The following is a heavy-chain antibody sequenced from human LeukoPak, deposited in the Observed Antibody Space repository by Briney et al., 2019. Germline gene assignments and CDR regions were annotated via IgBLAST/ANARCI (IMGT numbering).Heavy chain of an antibody. CDR1: GGSISSGSYY. V-gene: IGHV4-61*02. CDR3: ARMEWPHTDFDY. Sequence: PSQTLSLTCTVSGGSISSGSYYWSWIRQPAGKGLEWIGRIYTSGSTNYNPSLKSRVTISVDTSKNQFSLKLSSVTAADTAVYYCARMEWPHTDFDYWGQGTLVTVSS. CDR2: IYTSGST. D-gene: IGHD3-3*01. J-gene: IGHJ4*02.